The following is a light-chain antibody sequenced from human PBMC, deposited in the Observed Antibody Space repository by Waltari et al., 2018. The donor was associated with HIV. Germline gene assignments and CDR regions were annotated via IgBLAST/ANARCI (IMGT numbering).Light chain of an antibody. CDR1: SSDVGGYNY. CDR3: GSYSGSKNFAV. CDR2: DGS. V-gene: IGLV2-8*01. Sequence: QSALTQPPSASGSPGQSVPISCTGTSSDVGGYNYVSSYQQPPGKAPKLMIFDGSNRPSGVPDRFSGSKSGNTASLTVSGLQAEDEADYYCGSYSGSKNFAVFGGGTKLTVL. J-gene: IGLJ3*02.